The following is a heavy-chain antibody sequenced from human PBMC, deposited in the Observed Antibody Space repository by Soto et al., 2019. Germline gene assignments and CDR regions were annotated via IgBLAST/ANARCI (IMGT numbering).Heavy chain of an antibody. D-gene: IGHD1-1*01. CDR3: ARGARGGYAPTQTHYYYYLGV. CDR2: MNPNSGNT. Sequence: QVQLVQSGAEVKKPGASVKVSCKASGYTFTSYDINWVRQATGQGLEWMGWMNPNSGNTGYAQKFQGRVTMTGNRYISQAYMELSSLRPEDTAVYYCARGARGGYAPTQTHYYYYLGVWGKGTTVTVSS. V-gene: IGHV1-8*01. J-gene: IGHJ6*03. CDR1: GYTFTSYD.